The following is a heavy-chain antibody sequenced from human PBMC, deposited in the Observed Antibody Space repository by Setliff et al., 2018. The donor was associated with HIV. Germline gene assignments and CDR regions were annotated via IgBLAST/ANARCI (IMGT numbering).Heavy chain of an antibody. CDR3: VRGFPHCSGGSCYGGRFDY. D-gene: IGHD2-15*01. CDR1: GGSISTRSPYY. V-gene: IGHV4-39*07. CDR2: MYDSETN. J-gene: IGHJ4*02. Sequence: PSETLSLTCSVSGGSISTRSPYYWGWIRQPPGKGLEWIGAMYDSETNYYNPSLKSRVTISLDTSKNQFSLKVSSVTAADTAVYYCVRGFPHCSGGSCYGGRFDYWGQGTLVTVSS.